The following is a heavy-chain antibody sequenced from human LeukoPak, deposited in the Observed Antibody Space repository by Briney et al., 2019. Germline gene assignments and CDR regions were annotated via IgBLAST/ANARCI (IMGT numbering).Heavy chain of an antibody. CDR3: AKNSGSPNYFDY. V-gene: IGHV3-23*01. CDR1: GFTFSSYA. Sequence: GGSLRLSCAASGFTFSSYAMSWVRQAPGKGLEWVSAISGSGGSTYYADSVRGRFTISRDNSKNTLYLQMNSLRAEDTAVYYCAKNSGSPNYFDYWGQGTLVTVSS. CDR2: ISGSGGST. J-gene: IGHJ4*02. D-gene: IGHD5-12*01.